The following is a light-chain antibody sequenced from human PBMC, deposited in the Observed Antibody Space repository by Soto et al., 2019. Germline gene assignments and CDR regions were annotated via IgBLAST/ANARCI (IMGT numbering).Light chain of an antibody. CDR1: SSDVGSYNL. V-gene: IGLV2-23*01. J-gene: IGLJ1*01. Sequence: QSALTQPASVSGSPGQSITISCTGTSSDVGSYNLVSWYQQHPGKAPKLMIYEGNKRPSGVSNRFSGSKSANTASLTISGLQTEVEADYYCGSYAGTNPFVFGTGTKLTVL. CDR3: GSYAGTNPFV. CDR2: EGN.